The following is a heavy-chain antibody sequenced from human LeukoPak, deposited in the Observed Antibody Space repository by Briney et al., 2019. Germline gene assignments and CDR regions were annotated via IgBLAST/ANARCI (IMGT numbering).Heavy chain of an antibody. Sequence: ASVKVSCKASGYTFTSYYMHWVRQAPGQGLEWMGIINPSGGSTSYAQKFQGRVTMTTDTSTSTVYMELSSLRSEDTAVYYWARLSYYYDSIPEWGQGTLVTVSS. J-gene: IGHJ4*02. CDR1: GYTFTSYY. D-gene: IGHD3-22*01. CDR3: ARLSYYYDSIPE. V-gene: IGHV1-46*01. CDR2: INPSGGST.